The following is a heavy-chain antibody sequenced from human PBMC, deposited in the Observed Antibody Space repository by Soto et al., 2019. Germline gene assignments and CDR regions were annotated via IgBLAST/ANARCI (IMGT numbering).Heavy chain of an antibody. D-gene: IGHD5-12*01. CDR2: IYYSGST. Sequence: SETVSLTCTVSGGSISSYYWSWIRQPPGKGLEWIGYIYYSGSTNYNPSLKSRVTISVDTSKNQFSLKLSSVTAADTAVYYCARVQRDGYNYDNWFDPWGQGTLVTVSS. CDR1: GGSISSYY. CDR3: ARVQRDGYNYDNWFDP. V-gene: IGHV4-59*01. J-gene: IGHJ5*02.